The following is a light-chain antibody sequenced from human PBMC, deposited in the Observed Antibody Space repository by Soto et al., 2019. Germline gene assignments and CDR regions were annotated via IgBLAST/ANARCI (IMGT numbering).Light chain of an antibody. J-gene: IGKJ1*01. CDR3: QHYKMYSPWT. V-gene: IGKV1-5*01. Sequence: DIQMTQSPSTLSASVGDRVTITCRASQRISNWLAWYQQKPGKAPKLLIYAASSLQSGVPSRFSGSGSGTDFTLTISSLQPEDFATYYCQHYKMYSPWTFGQGTKVDIK. CDR2: AAS. CDR1: QRISNW.